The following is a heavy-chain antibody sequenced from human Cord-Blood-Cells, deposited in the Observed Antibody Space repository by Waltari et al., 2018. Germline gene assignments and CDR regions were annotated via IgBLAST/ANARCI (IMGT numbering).Heavy chain of an antibody. CDR1: GYTFTGYY. Sequence: QVQLVQSGAEVKKPGASVKVSCKASGYTFTGYYMHWVRQAPRHGLEWMGWINPNSGGTNYAQKFQGRVTMTRDTSISTAYMELSRLRSDDTAVYYCARDVTYYDFWSGYSDLRPAVNWFDPWGQGTLVTVSS. CDR3: ARDVTYYDFWSGYSDLRPAVNWFDP. V-gene: IGHV1-2*02. J-gene: IGHJ5*02. CDR2: INPNSGGT. D-gene: IGHD3-3*01.